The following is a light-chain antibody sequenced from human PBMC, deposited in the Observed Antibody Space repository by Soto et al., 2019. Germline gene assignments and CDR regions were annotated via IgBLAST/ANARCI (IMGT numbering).Light chain of an antibody. CDR2: SNN. Sequence: QSVLTQPPSAYGNPGQRGTGSCYGRSSNSGSNIVNWYQQLPGTAPKLLIYSNNQRPSGVPDRFSGSKSGTSASLAISGLQSEYEADYYCAAWDDSLNGPYYVFGTGTKVTVL. CDR3: AAWDDSLNGPYYV. V-gene: IGLV1-44*01. J-gene: IGLJ1*01. CDR1: SSNSGSNI.